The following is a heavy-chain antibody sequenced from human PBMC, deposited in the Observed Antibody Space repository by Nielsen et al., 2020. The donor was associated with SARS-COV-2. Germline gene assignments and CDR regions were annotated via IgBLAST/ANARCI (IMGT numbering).Heavy chain of an antibody. V-gene: IGHV4-28*03. Sequence: SETLSLTCAVSGYSISSSNWWGWIRQPPGKGLEWIGYIYYSGSTYYNPSLKSRVTMSVDTSKNQFSLKLSSVTAVDTAVYYCARGGYCTNGVCQNWFDPWGQGTLVTVSS. CDR1: GYSISSSNW. CDR2: IYYSGST. D-gene: IGHD2-8*01. J-gene: IGHJ5*02. CDR3: ARGGYCTNGVCQNWFDP.